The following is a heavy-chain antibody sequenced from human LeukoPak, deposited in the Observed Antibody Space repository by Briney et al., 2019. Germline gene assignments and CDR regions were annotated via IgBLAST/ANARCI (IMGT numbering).Heavy chain of an antibody. CDR1: GYTFTSYY. Sequence: ASVKVSCKASGYTFTSYYMHWVRQAPGQGLEWMGIINPSGGSTSYAQKFQGRVTMSVDTSKNQFSLKLSSVTAADTAVYYCARGVRGVINYYFDYWGQGTLVTVSS. V-gene: IGHV1-46*01. D-gene: IGHD3-10*01. CDR2: INPSGGST. J-gene: IGHJ4*02. CDR3: ARGVRGVINYYFDY.